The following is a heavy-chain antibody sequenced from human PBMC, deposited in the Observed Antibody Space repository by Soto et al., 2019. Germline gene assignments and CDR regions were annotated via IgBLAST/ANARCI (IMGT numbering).Heavy chain of an antibody. Sequence: QVQLVESGGGVVQPGRSLRLSCAASGFTFSSYGMHWVRQAPGKGLEWVAVISYDGSNKYYADSVKGRFTISRDNSKNTLYLRLICQRAEFTAVYYCSKQARDCSGGSCPDYYYYGMDVW. CDR1: GFTFSSYG. D-gene: IGHD2-15*01. CDR2: ISYDGSNK. CDR3: SKQARDCSGGSCPDYYYYGMDV. J-gene: IGHJ6*01. V-gene: IGHV3-30*18.